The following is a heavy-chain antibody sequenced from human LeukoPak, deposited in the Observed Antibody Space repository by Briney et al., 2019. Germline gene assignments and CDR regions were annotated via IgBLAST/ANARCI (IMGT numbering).Heavy chain of an antibody. J-gene: IGHJ6*02. D-gene: IGHD3-9*01. CDR2: ISSSSSTV. CDR3: ARAFEAGAWFGMDV. CDR1: RFIFSRYS. V-gene: IGHV3-48*02. Sequence: GGSLRLSCAASRFIFSRYSMNWVRQAPGKGLELISYISSSSSTVYYADSVKGRFTISRDNAKNSLYLQMNGLRDEDTAVYYCARAFEAGAWFGMDVWGQGTTVTASS.